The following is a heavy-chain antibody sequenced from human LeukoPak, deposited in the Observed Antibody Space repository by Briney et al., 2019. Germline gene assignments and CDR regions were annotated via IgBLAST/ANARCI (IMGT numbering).Heavy chain of an antibody. J-gene: IGHJ4*02. Sequence: SETLSLTCAVYGGSFSGYYWSWIRQPPGKGLEWIGEINHSGSTNYNPSLKSRVTISVDTSKTQFSLKLSSVTAADTAVYYCARGSMVLLWFGELFRYYFDYWGQGTLVTVSS. CDR3: ARGSMVLLWFGELFRYYFDY. CDR2: INHSGST. CDR1: GGSFSGYY. D-gene: IGHD3-10*01. V-gene: IGHV4-34*01.